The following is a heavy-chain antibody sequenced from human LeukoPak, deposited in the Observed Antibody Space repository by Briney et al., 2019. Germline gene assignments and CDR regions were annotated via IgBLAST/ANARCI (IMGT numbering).Heavy chain of an antibody. V-gene: IGHV3-23*01. J-gene: IGHJ3*02. CDR1: GFTFSSYD. D-gene: IGHD1-26*01. Sequence: GGSLRLSCAASGFTFSSYDMSWVRQAPGKGLEWVSGISGSGSSTYYADSVKGRFTISRDNSKSTLYLQMNSLRAEDTAVYYCARDRGSYFPDAFDIWGQGTMVTVSS. CDR2: ISGSGSST. CDR3: ARDRGSYFPDAFDI.